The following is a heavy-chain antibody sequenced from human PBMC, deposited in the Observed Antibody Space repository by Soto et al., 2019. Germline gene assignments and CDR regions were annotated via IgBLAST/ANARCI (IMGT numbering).Heavy chain of an antibody. Sequence: PSETLSLTCTVSGGSISSSIYYWGWIRQPPGKGLEWIGSIYYSGSTYYNPSLKSRVTISVDTSKNQFSLKLSSVTAADTAVYYCAKQVRGVADPYDAFDIWGQGTMVTVSS. CDR3: AKQVRGVADPYDAFDI. CDR2: IYYSGST. D-gene: IGHD2-15*01. V-gene: IGHV4-39*01. J-gene: IGHJ3*02. CDR1: GGSISSSIYY.